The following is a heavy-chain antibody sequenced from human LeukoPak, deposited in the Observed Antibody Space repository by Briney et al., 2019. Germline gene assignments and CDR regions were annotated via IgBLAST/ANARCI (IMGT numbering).Heavy chain of an antibody. CDR1: GFTFSTYW. CDR3: ARGGLAVAGPRHAFDI. J-gene: IGHJ3*02. Sequence: TGGSLRLSCAAAGFTFSTYWMHWVRQVPGKGLVWVSRINSDGVTTSYADSVKGRFTISRDNAKNTLYLQMNTLRAEDTAVYYCARGGLAVAGPRHAFDIWGQGTMVTVSS. CDR2: INSDGVTT. V-gene: IGHV3-74*01. D-gene: IGHD6-19*01.